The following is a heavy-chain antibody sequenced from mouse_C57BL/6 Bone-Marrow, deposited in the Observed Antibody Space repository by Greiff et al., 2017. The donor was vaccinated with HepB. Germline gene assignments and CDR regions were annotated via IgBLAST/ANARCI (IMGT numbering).Heavy chain of an antibody. D-gene: IGHD2-2*01. Sequence: QVQLKQPGTELVKPGASVKLSCKASGYTFTSYWMHWVKQRPGQGLEWIGNINPSNGGTNYNEKFKGKATLTVDKSSSTAYMQLSSLTSEDSAVYYCARSARLRYYAMDYWGQGTSVTVSS. CDR3: ARSARLRYYAMDY. CDR1: GYTFTSYW. V-gene: IGHV1-53*01. CDR2: INPSNGGT. J-gene: IGHJ4*01.